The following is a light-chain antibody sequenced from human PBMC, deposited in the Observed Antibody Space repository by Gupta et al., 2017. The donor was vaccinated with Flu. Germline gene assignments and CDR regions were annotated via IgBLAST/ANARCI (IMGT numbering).Light chain of an antibody. J-gene: IGLJ3*02. V-gene: IGLV2-11*01. CDR3: CSYAGANTWL. Sequence: TSSDVGRYNFVSWYQHHPHRAPKLIISDVTKRPSGVPDRFSGSKSGNTASLTISGLQPDDVAEYFCCSYAGANTWLFGGGTTLTVL. CDR1: SSDVGRYNF. CDR2: DVT.